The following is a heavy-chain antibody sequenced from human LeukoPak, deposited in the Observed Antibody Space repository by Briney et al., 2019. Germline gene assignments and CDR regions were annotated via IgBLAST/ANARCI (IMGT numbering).Heavy chain of an antibody. V-gene: IGHV4-31*03. D-gene: IGHD6-13*01. Sequence: TPSETLSLTCTVSGGSISSGGYYWSWIRQHPGKGLEWIGYIYYSGSTYYNPSLKSRVTISVDTSKNQLSLKLSSVTAADTAVYYCARYRSDSSSTPLRYFDLWGRGTLVTVSS. CDR1: GGSISSGGYY. J-gene: IGHJ2*01. CDR2: IYYSGST. CDR3: ARYRSDSSSTPLRYFDL.